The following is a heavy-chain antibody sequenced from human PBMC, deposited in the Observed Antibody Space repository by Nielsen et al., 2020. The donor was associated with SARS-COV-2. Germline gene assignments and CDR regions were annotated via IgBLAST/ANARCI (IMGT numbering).Heavy chain of an antibody. D-gene: IGHD1-26*01. J-gene: IGHJ3*02. CDR2: IIPIFGTA. V-gene: IGHV1-69*13. CDR3: ARDQSIVGATGDFDI. Sequence: SVKVSCKASEGTFSSYAISWVRQAPGQGLEWMGGIIPIFGTANYAQKFQGRVTITADESTSTAYMELSSLRSEDTAVYYCARDQSIVGATGDFDIWGQGTMVTVSS. CDR1: EGTFSSYA.